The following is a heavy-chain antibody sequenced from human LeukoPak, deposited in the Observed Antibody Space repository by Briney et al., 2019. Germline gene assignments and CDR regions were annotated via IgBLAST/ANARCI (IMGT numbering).Heavy chain of an antibody. CDR3: ARAGSGYYYVPLDY. CDR2: IKQDGSEK. V-gene: IGHV3-7*04. Sequence: PGGSLRLSCAASGFTLSSYWMSWVRQAPGKGLEWVANIKQDGSEKYYVDSVKGRFTISRDNAKNSLYLQMNSLRAEDTAVYYCARAGSGYYYVPLDYWGQGTLVTVSS. J-gene: IGHJ4*02. D-gene: IGHD3-22*01. CDR1: GFTLSSYW.